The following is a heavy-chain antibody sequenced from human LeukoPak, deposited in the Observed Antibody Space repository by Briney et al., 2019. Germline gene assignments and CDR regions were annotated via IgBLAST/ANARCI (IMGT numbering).Heavy chain of an antibody. V-gene: IGHV1-69*05. CDR2: IIPIFGTA. CDR1: GGPFSSYA. Sequence: SVEASFKASGGPFSSYAISRVRPAPGQGLEWMGGIIPIFGTANYPQKLQGRVTITTDESTSTAYMEQSSLRSEDTAVYYCARDREGINWFDPWGQGTLVTVSS. CDR3: ARDREGINWFDP. J-gene: IGHJ5*02. D-gene: IGHD1-26*01.